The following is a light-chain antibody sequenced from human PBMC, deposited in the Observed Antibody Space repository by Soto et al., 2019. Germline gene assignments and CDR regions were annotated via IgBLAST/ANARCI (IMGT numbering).Light chain of an antibody. J-gene: IGLJ2*01. CDR3: SSFAGSPVV. CDR1: SSDVGEENY. CDR2: EVS. V-gene: IGLV2-8*01. Sequence: QSALTQPPSASGSPGQSVTITCSGTSSDVGEENYVSWYQQHPGKVPKLILYEVSKRPSGVPDRFSGSRSGNTASLTFSGLQAEDEAYYYCSSFAGSPVVFGGGTKLTVL.